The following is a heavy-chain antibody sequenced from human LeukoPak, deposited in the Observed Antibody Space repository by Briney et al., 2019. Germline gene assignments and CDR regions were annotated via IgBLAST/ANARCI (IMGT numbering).Heavy chain of an antibody. Sequence: GGSLRLSCAASGFTFSSYSMNWGRQAPGKGLELVSSISSSSSYIYYADSVKGRFTISRDNAKNSLYLQMNSLRAEDTAVYYCARDSRIQLWGYYYDSSGYRGFDYWGQGTLVTVSS. CDR1: GFTFSSYS. D-gene: IGHD3-22*01. CDR3: ARDSRIQLWGYYYDSSGYRGFDY. CDR2: ISSSSSYI. J-gene: IGHJ4*02. V-gene: IGHV3-21*01.